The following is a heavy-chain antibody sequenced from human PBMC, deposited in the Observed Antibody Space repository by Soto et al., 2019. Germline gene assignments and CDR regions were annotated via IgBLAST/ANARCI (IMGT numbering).Heavy chain of an antibody. CDR2: ISASSTTV. CDR1: EFTFSSFN. V-gene: IGHV3-48*02. Sequence: EVQLVESGGGLVQPGESLRLSCAASEFTFSSFNMHWVRQAPGKGLEWVSYISASSTTVYYGDSVKGRFTISRDNANNSLYLQMNSLRDEDTAVYYCARIYRRDGNKYADYWGQGTLVTVSS. J-gene: IGHJ4*02. D-gene: IGHD3-16*02. CDR3: ARIYRRDGNKYADY.